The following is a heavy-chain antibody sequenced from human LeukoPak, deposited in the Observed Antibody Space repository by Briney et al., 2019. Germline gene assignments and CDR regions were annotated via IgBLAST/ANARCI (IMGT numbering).Heavy chain of an antibody. CDR2: ISNSGGTI. V-gene: IGHV3-48*04. Sequence: GGSLRLSCAASGFTFSIYSMNWARLTPGKGLEWVSYISNSGGTIYYADSVKGRFSISRDNAKNSVFLIMNSLRAEDTAVYYCTRDGDGNFDYWGQGTLVTVSS. J-gene: IGHJ4*02. CDR1: GFTFSIYS. CDR3: TRDGDGNFDY. D-gene: IGHD7-27*01.